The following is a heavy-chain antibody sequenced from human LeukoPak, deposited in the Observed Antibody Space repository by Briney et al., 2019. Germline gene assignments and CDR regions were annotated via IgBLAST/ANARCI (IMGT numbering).Heavy chain of an antibody. D-gene: IGHD3-10*01. CDR3: ARESLLWFGELSAAYYYYYGMDV. CDR2: TSQSGSM. Sequence: PSETLSLTCAVSGGSISSTKWWTWVRQPPGKGLEWIGETSQSGSMNYNPSLRSRATVSLDKSKNQFFLKLSSVTAADTAVYYCARESLLWFGELSAAYYYYYGMDVWGKGTTVTVSS. CDR1: GGSISSTKW. V-gene: IGHV4-4*02. J-gene: IGHJ6*04.